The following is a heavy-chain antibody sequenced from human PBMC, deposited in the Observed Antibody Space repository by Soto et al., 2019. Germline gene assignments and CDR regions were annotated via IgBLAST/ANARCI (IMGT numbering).Heavy chain of an antibody. D-gene: IGHD4-4*01. Sequence: SETLSLTCTVSGDSVRGGTHYWTWIRQPPGKGLEWVGYITYSGSANYNPSLKGRVTISLDTSKNHFSLRLISVTAADTAVYYSATAKVAPFTTMWGHGTLVTVSS. V-gene: IGHV4-61*03. J-gene: IGHJ4*01. CDR2: ITYSGSA. CDR1: GDSVRGGTHY. CDR3: ATAKVAPFTTM.